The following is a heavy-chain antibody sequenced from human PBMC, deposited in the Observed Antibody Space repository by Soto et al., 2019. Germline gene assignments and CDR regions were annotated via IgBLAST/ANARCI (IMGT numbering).Heavy chain of an antibody. CDR1: GGSISSSGYY. CDR3: ARDTSGYYGIDY. D-gene: IGHD3-22*01. CDR2: IYYSGST. V-gene: IGHV4-39*02. J-gene: IGHJ4*02. Sequence: QLQLQESGPGLVKPSETLSLTCTVSGGSISSSGYYWGWIRQPPGKGPEWIGSIYYSGSTYYNPSLKSRVTLSVDTSKNQFPLKLSSVIAADTAVYYCARDTSGYYGIDYWGQGTLVTVSS.